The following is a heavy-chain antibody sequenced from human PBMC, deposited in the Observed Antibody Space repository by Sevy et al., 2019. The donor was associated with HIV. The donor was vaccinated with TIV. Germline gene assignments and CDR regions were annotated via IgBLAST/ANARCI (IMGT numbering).Heavy chain of an antibody. CDR2: IYPDDSDT. V-gene: IGHV5-51*01. CDR1: GYRFTSYW. Sequence: GESLKISCKASGYRFTSYWIGWVRQMPGKGLQWMGIIYPDDSDTTYSPSFQGQVIISADKSINTAFLQWSSLKASDTAMYFCARRFYDTNGYPQYFFDSWGQGTLVTVSS. J-gene: IGHJ4*02. CDR3: ARRFYDTNGYPQYFFDS. D-gene: IGHD3-22*01.